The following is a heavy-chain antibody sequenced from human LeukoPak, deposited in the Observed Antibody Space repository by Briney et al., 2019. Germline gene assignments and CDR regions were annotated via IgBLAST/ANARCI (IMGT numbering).Heavy chain of an antibody. Sequence: GGSLRLSCAASGFTFSSYAMSWVRQAPGKGLEWVSAISGSGGSTYYADSVKGRFTISRDNSKSTLYLQMNSLRAEDTAVYYCAKGVSSGYYHTLFDYWGQGTLVTVSS. CDR3: AKGVSSGYYHTLFDY. J-gene: IGHJ4*02. CDR1: GFTFSSYA. CDR2: ISGSGGST. V-gene: IGHV3-23*01. D-gene: IGHD3-22*01.